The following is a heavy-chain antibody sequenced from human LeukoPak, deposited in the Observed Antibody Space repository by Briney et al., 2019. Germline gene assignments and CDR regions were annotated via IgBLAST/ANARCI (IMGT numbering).Heavy chain of an antibody. D-gene: IGHD3-16*01. CDR2: ILDDGNNK. J-gene: IGHJ4*02. Sequence: AGGSLRLSCAASGFTFSTYGVHWVRQAPGKGLEWVAVILDDGNNKYYADSAKGRFTISRENSKNMLYLQMNSLRAEDTAVYYCARGVLGDNIDYWGQGTLVTVSS. CDR1: GFTFSTYG. CDR3: ARGVLGDNIDY. V-gene: IGHV3-33*01.